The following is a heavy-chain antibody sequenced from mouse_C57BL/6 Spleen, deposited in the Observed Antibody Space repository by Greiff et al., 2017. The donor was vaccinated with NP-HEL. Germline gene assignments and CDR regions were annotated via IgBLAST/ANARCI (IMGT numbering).Heavy chain of an antibody. CDR2: IYPGDGDT. V-gene: IGHV1-82*01. CDR1: GYAFSSSW. Sequence: VQRVESGPELVKPGASVKISCKASGYAFSSSWMNWVKQRPGKGLEWIGRIYPGDGDTNYNGKFKGKATLTADKSSSTAYMQLSSLTSEDAAVYFCARSEMASFAYWGQGTLVTVSA. CDR3: ARSEMASFAY. J-gene: IGHJ3*01.